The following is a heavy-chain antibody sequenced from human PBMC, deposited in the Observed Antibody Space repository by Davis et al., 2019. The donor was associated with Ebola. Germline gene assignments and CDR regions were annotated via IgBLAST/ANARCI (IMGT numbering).Heavy chain of an antibody. D-gene: IGHD3-9*01. CDR2: INPSGGST. V-gene: IGHV1-46*01. J-gene: IGHJ5*02. Sequence: ASVKVSCKASGYTFTNYYMHWVRQAPGQGLEWMGIINPSGGSTSYAQKFQGRVTMTRDTSTSTAYMELSSLRSEDTAVYYCARTPVLRYFDEGWFDPWGQGTLVTVSS. CDR1: GYTFTNYY. CDR3: ARTPVLRYFDEGWFDP.